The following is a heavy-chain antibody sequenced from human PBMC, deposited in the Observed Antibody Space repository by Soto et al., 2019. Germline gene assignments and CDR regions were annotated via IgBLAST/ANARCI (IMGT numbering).Heavy chain of an antibody. D-gene: IGHD1-26*01. CDR3: ARSTVGSNWLDP. CDR1: GDSVSSNSVA. CDR2: TYYRSKWSN. J-gene: IGHJ5*02. Sequence: SETLSLTCALSGDSVSSNSVAWNWIRQSPSRGLEWLGRTYYRSKWSNDYALSVKSRITVNPDTSKKQFSLQLNSVTPEDTAVYYCARSTVGSNWLDPWGQGTLVTVSS. V-gene: IGHV6-1*01.